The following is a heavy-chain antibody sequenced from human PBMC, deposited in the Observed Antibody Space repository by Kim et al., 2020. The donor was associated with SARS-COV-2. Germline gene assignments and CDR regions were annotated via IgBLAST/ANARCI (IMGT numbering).Heavy chain of an antibody. Sequence: SETLSLTCTVSGGSISSSSYYWGWIRQPPGKGLDWIGSIYYSGSTYSNPSLRSRVTVSVDTSKNPFSLSFVSVTAAAAAVCACAGKENSDTVTYPYVSW. CDR3: AGKENSDTVTYPYVS. J-gene: IGHJ5*01. CDR2: IYYSGST. CDR1: GGSISSSSYY. D-gene: IGHD4-17*01. V-gene: IGHV4-39*02.